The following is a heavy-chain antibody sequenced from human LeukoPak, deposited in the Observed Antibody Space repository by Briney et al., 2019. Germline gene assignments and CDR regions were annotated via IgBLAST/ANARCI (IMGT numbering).Heavy chain of an antibody. CDR1: GFTFSSYA. CDR2: ISGSGGST. V-gene: IGHV3-23*01. Sequence: GGSLRLSCAASGFTFSSYAMSWVLQAPGKGLEWVSAISGSGGSTYYADSVKGRFTISRDNSKNTLYLQMNSLRAEGTAVYYCAKGLLRCLDYWGQGTLVTVSS. J-gene: IGHJ4*02. D-gene: IGHD4-17*01. CDR3: AKGLLRCLDY.